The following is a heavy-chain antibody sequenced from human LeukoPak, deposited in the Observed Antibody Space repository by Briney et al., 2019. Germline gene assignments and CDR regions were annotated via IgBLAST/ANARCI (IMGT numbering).Heavy chain of an antibody. D-gene: IGHD3-10*01. V-gene: IGHV5-51*01. CDR3: ARLFGSGSPDY. CDR2: IYAGYSDT. J-gene: IGHJ4*02. Sequence: GESLKISLKSSGYSFASYWIGLVRQRPGKGLEWSGIIYAGYSDTRYSPSCQGQVTISADKSSSTAYLQWSSLKASDTAVYYCARLFGSGSPDYWGQGTLVTVSS. CDR1: GYSFASYW.